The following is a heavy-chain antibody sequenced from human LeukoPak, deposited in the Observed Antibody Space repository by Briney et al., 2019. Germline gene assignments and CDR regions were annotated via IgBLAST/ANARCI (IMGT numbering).Heavy chain of an antibody. Sequence: SETLSLACTVSGGSISSYYWSWIRQPPGKGLEWMGYIYYSGSTNYNPSLKSRVTISVDTSKNQFSLKLNSVTDADTATYYSARHHCCGGDCYPTYYFDYWGQGTLVTVSS. CDR1: GGSISSYY. D-gene: IGHD2-21*02. CDR2: IYYSGST. CDR3: ARHHCCGGDCYPTYYFDY. V-gene: IGHV4-59*08. J-gene: IGHJ4*02.